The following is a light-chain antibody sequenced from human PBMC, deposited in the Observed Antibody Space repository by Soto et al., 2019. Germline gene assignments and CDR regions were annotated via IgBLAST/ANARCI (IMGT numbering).Light chain of an antibody. V-gene: IGKV3D-15*01. Sequence: EIVMTQSPATLSVSPGERATLSCRASQSVSSNLAWYQQKPGQAPRLLIYGASTRATGIPGRFSGSGSGTAFTLTISSLQSEDVAVYYCQQYNNWPPVTFGGGTKVEIK. CDR2: GAS. CDR3: QQYNNWPPVT. CDR1: QSVSSN. J-gene: IGKJ4*01.